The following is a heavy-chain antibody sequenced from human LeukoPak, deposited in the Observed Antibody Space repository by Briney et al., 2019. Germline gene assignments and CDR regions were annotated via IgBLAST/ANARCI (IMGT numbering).Heavy chain of an antibody. J-gene: IGHJ3*02. V-gene: IGHV3-49*04. D-gene: IGHD6-13*01. CDR2: IRSKAYGGTT. CDR3: TREWVYSSSWYDAFDI. Sequence: GGSLRLSCTASGFTFGDYAMSWVRQAPGKGLEWVGFIRSKAYGGTTEYAASVKGRFTISRDDSKSIAYLQMNSLKTEDTAVYYCTREWVYSSSWYDAFDIWGQGTMVTVSS. CDR1: GFTFGDYA.